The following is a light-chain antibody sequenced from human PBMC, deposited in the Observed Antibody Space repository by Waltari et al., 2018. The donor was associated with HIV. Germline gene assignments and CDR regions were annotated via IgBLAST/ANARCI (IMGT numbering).Light chain of an antibody. CDR1: QSVSSSN. Sequence: EIVLTQSPGNLSLSPGERATLSCRASQSVSSSNLAWYQQKPGQAPRLLIYGASSRATGIPDRFSGSGSGTDFTLTISRLEPEDFAVYYCQQYGSSPRTFGQGTKVEIK. CDR3: QQYGSSPRT. J-gene: IGKJ1*01. CDR2: GAS. V-gene: IGKV3-20*01.